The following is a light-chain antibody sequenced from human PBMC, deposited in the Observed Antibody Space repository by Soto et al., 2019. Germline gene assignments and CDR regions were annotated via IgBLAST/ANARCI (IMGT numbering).Light chain of an antibody. Sequence: QSALTQPASVSGSPGQSITISCTGTSSDVGGYNYVSWYQQHPGKAPKLMIYEVSNRPSGVSNRFSGSKSGNTASLTISGLQAEDEADYYCISYTSSSTLRYVFGTGTKVTVL. J-gene: IGLJ1*01. CDR2: EVS. CDR3: ISYTSSSTLRYV. CDR1: SSDVGGYNY. V-gene: IGLV2-14*01.